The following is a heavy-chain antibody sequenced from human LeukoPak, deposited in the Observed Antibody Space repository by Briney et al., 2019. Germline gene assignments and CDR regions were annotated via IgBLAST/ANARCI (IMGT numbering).Heavy chain of an antibody. J-gene: IGHJ4*02. D-gene: IGHD6-13*01. CDR3: ARGYGSSL. CDR2: SGSSSSYI. V-gene: IGHV3-21*01. Sequence: GRSLRLSCAASGFTLSTYAMNWVRQAPGKGLEWVSSSGSSSSYIYYADSVKGRFTISRDNAKNSLYLQMNNLRAEDTAVYYCARGYGSSLWGQGTLVTVSS. CDR1: GFTLSTYA.